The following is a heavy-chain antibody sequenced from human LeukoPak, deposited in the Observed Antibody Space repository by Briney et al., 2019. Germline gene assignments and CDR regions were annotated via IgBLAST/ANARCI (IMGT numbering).Heavy chain of an antibody. CDR2: ISGSNNYI. CDR3: AGISLAGYYFDY. V-gene: IGHV3-21*01. Sequence: PGGSLRLSCAASGFTFRSYTMNWVRQAPGKGLEWVSSISGSNNYIYYADSVKGRFTISRDNAQNSLYLQMNSLRVEDTAVYYCAGISLAGYYFDYWGQGTLVTVSS. CDR1: GFTFRSYT. D-gene: IGHD6-13*01. J-gene: IGHJ4*02.